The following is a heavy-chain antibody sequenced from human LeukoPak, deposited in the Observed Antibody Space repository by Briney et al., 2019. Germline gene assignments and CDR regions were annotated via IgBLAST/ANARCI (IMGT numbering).Heavy chain of an antibody. CDR1: GDSVSSNSAA. V-gene: IGHV6-1*01. Sequence: SQTLSLTCAISGDSVSSNSAAWNWIRQSPARGLEWLGRTYYRSKWYDDYAVSVRGRITINPDTSKNQFSLQLNSVSPEDTAVYYCARGRGRVYGDLAARGYYYYYMDVWGKGTTATVSS. CDR3: ARGRGRVYGDLAARGYYYYYMDV. J-gene: IGHJ6*03. CDR2: TYYRSKWYD. D-gene: IGHD4-17*01.